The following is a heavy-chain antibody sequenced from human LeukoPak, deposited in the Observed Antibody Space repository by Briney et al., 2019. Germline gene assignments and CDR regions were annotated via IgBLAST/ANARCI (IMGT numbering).Heavy chain of an antibody. J-gene: IGHJ6*02. D-gene: IGHD3-9*01. CDR1: GFTFSDYN. V-gene: IGHV3-11*01. CDR3: ARSIGLTGGGVDV. Sequence: GGSLRLSCAASGFTFSDYNMNWVRQAPGKGLEWVSYITNGGSTIHHADSVKGRFTITRDNAKKTLYLQMNSLRAEDTAVYYCARSIGLTGGGVDVWGQGTTVTVSS. CDR2: ITNGGSTI.